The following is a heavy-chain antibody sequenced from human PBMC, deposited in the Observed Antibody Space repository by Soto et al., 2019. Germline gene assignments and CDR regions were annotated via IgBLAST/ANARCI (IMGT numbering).Heavy chain of an antibody. CDR3: ARAEPWSTVTFDY. J-gene: IGHJ4*02. Sequence: SETLSLTCTVSGGSISSGGYYWSWIRQHPGKGLEWIGYIYYSGSTYYNPSLKSRVTISVDTSKNQFSLKLSSVTAADTAVYYCARAEPWSTVTFDYWGQGTLVTVS. D-gene: IGHD4-4*01. CDR2: IYYSGST. CDR1: GGSISSGGYY. V-gene: IGHV4-31*03.